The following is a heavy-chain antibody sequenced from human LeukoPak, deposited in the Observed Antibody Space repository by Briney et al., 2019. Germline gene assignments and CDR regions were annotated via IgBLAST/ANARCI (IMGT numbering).Heavy chain of an antibody. CDR2: TWSDGSDY. D-gene: IGHD2-15*01. CDR1: GFTFSSYG. Sequence: GRSLRLSCAASGFTFSSYGMHWVRQAPGKGLEWVALTWSDGSDYFYPDSVKGRFTISRDNSKNTVYLQMNSLRDEDTAVYFCARDRGYCRGGRCYSNYF. CDR3: ARDRGYCRGGRCYSNYF. V-gene: IGHV3-33*01. J-gene: IGHJ4*01.